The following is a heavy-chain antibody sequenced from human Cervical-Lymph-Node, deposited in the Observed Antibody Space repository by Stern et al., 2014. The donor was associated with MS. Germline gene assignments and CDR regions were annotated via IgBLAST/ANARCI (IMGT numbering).Heavy chain of an antibody. CDR2: INHSGST. Sequence: QVQLQQWGAGLLKPSETLSLTCAVYGGSFSGYYWSWIRQPPGKGLEWIGEINHSGSTNYNPSLKSRVTISVETSKNQFSLKLSSVTAADTAVYYCARGSEDYYGMDVWGQGTTVTVSS. CDR1: GGSFSGYY. V-gene: IGHV4-34*01. CDR3: ARGSEDYYGMDV. J-gene: IGHJ6*02.